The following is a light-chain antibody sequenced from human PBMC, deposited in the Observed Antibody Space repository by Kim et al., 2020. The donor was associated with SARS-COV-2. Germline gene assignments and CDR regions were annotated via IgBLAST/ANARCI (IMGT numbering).Light chain of an antibody. V-gene: IGLV2-11*01. CDR3: CSYAGANTFN. Sequence: QSALTQPRSVSGSPGQSVTISCTGTSSDVGSYNYVSWYQQVPGKAPKLIIYDVDKGPSGVPDRFSGSKSGNTASLTISGLHNEDEADYYCCSYAGANTFNFGGGTKVTVL. CDR1: SSDVGSYNY. CDR2: DVD. J-gene: IGLJ2*01.